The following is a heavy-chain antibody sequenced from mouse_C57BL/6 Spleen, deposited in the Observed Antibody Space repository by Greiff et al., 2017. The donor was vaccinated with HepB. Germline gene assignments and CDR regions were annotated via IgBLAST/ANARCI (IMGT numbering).Heavy chain of an antibody. CDR2: IYPRSGNT. V-gene: IGHV1-81*01. CDR1: GYTFTSYG. CDR3: ARKGDEGLPLDY. J-gene: IGHJ3*01. Sequence: QVQLKQSGAELARPGASVKLSCKASGYTFTSYGISWVKQRTGQGLEWIGEIYPRSGNTYYNEKFKGKATLTADKSSSTAYMERRSLASADSAVYFCARKGDEGLPLDYWGEGTLVTVSA. D-gene: IGHD2-2*01.